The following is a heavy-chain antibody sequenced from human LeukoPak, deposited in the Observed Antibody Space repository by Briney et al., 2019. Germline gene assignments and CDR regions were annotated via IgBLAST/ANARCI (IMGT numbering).Heavy chain of an antibody. J-gene: IGHJ6*03. D-gene: IGHD6-19*01. Sequence: ASVKVSCKASGGTFSSYAISWVRQAPGQGLEWMGGIIPIFGTANYAQKFQGRVTITADESTSTAYMELSSLRSEDTAVYYCARVPKYSSGWYYYYYMDVWGKGTTVTISS. V-gene: IGHV1-69*13. CDR1: GGTFSSYA. CDR2: IIPIFGTA. CDR3: ARVPKYSSGWYYYYYMDV.